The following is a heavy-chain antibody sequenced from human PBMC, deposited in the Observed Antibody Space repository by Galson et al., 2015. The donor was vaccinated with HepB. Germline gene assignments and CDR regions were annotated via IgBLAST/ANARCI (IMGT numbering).Heavy chain of an antibody. V-gene: IGHV1-8*01. CDR2: MNPNSGNT. J-gene: IGHJ6*02. D-gene: IGHD2-2*01. CDR1: GYTFTSYD. CDR3: ARSRGYCSSTSCPDDYYYYYGMDV. Sequence: SVKVSCKASGYTFTSYDINWVRQATGQGLEWMGWMNPNSGNTGYAQKFQGRVTMTRNTSISTAYMELSSLRSEDTAVYYCARSRGYCSSTSCPDDYYYYYGMDVWGQGTTVTVSS.